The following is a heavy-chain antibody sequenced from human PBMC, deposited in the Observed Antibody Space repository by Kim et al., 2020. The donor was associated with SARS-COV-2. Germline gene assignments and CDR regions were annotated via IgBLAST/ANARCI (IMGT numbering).Heavy chain of an antibody. V-gene: IGHV4-59*08. Sequence: SETLSLTCTVSGGSISSYYWSWIRQPPGKGLEWIGYIYYSGSTNYNPSLKSRVTISVDTSKNQFSLKLSSVTAADTAVYYCARGGYSYGYGGVDAFDIWGQGTMVTVSS. CDR3: ARGGYSYGYGGVDAFDI. D-gene: IGHD5-18*01. J-gene: IGHJ3*02. CDR2: IYYSGST. CDR1: GGSISSYY.